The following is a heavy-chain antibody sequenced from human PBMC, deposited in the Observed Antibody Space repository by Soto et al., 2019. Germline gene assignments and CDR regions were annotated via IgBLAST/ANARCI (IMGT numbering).Heavy chain of an antibody. CDR1: GFTFSSYG. D-gene: IGHD2-15*01. Sequence: GGSLRLSCAASGFTFSSYGVHWVRQAPGKGLEGVAVIWYDGSNKYYADSVKGRFTISRDNSKNTLYLQMNRLRAEDTAVYYCARESHCSGGSCYSWSSLYYYYYYGMDVWGQGTTVTVSS. CDR3: ARESHCSGGSCYSWSSLYYYYYYGMDV. V-gene: IGHV3-33*01. J-gene: IGHJ6*02. CDR2: IWYDGSNK.